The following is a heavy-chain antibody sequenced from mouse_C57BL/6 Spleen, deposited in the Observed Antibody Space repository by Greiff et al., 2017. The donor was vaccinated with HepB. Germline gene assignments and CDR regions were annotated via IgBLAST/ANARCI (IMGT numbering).Heavy chain of an antibody. V-gene: IGHV10-1*01. CDR2: IRSKSNNYAT. CDR3: VRQGLRLAFDY. CDR1: GFSFNTYA. Sequence: EVQLMESGGGLVQPKGSLKLSCAASGFSFNTYAMNWVRQAPGKGLEWVARIRSKSNNYATYYADSVKDRFTISRDDSESMLYLQMNNLKTEDTAMYYCVRQGLRLAFDYWGQGTTLTVSS. D-gene: IGHD2-4*01. J-gene: IGHJ2*01.